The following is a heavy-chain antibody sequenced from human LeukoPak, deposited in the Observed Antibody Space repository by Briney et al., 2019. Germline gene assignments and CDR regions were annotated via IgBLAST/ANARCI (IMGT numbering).Heavy chain of an antibody. Sequence: SETLSLTCTVSGGSISSYYWSWIRQPPGKGLEWIGYIYYSGSTNYNPSLKSRVTISVDTSKNQFSLKLSSVTAADTAIYYCARLSGAPVRHPIYHFDYWGQGTLVTVSS. D-gene: IGHD1-26*01. CDR2: IYYSGST. CDR3: ARLSGAPVRHPIYHFDY. CDR1: GGSISSYY. J-gene: IGHJ4*02. V-gene: IGHV4-59*08.